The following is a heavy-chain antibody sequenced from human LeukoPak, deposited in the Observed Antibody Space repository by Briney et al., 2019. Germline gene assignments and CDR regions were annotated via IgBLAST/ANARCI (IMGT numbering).Heavy chain of an antibody. J-gene: IGHJ3*02. D-gene: IGHD6-19*01. CDR3: ARGHYSSGWHNMGTAFDI. CDR2: IYYSGST. Sequence: PSETLSLTCTVSGGSLSSSSYYWCWIRQPPGKGLEWIGSIYYSGSTFYNPSLKSRVTISVDTSKNQFSLKLSSVTAADTAVYYCARGHYSSGWHNMGTAFDIWGQGTMVTVSS. V-gene: IGHV4-39*07. CDR1: GGSLSSSSYY.